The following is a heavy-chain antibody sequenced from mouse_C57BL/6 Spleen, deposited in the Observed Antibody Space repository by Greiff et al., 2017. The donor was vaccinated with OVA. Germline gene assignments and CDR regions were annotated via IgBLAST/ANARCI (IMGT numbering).Heavy chain of an antibody. CDR3: ARRQGDYGSSWYFDV. CDR1: GFTFSSYT. CDR2: ISGGGGNT. D-gene: IGHD1-1*01. V-gene: IGHV5-9*01. J-gene: IGHJ1*03. Sequence: EVQVVESGGGLVKPGGSLKLSCAASGFTFSSYTMSWVRQTPEKRLEWVATISGGGGNTYYPDSVKGRFTIPSDNAKNTLYLQMRSLRSEDTALYYCARRQGDYGSSWYFDVWGTGTTVTVSS.